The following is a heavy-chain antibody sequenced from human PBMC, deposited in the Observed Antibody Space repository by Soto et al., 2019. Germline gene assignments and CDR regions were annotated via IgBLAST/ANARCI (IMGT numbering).Heavy chain of an antibody. CDR3: ARDFDRDRYYDFWSGYVSGAFDI. D-gene: IGHD3-3*01. CDR2: INAGNGNT. Sequence: GASVKVSCKASGYTFTSYAMHWVRQAPGQRLEWMGWINAGNGNTKYSQKFQGRVTITRDTSASTAYMELSSLRSEDTAVYYCARDFDRDRYYDFWSGYVSGAFDIWGQGTMVTVSS. J-gene: IGHJ3*02. V-gene: IGHV1-3*01. CDR1: GYTFTSYA.